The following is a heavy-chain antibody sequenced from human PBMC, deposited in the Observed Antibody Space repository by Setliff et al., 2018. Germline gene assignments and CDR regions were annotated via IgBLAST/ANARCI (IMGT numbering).Heavy chain of an antibody. J-gene: IGHJ4*02. V-gene: IGHV4-39*01. D-gene: IGHD3-22*01. CDR1: GASISSSRDY. CDR2: IYYSGST. CDR3: ARLSGYYFDY. Sequence: SETLSLTCTVSGASISSSRDYWGWIRQPPGKGLEWIGSIYYSGSTYYNPSLKGRVTISVDTSKNQFSLKLSSVTAADTAVFYCARLSGYYFDYWGQGTLVTVSS.